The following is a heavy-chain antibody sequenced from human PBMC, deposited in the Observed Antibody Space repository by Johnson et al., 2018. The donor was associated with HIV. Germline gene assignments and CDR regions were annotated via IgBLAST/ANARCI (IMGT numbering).Heavy chain of an antibody. CDR3: AKAREYDSTGHDAFDI. J-gene: IGHJ3*02. V-gene: IGHV3-74*01. CDR2: VNSDGYST. D-gene: IGHD3-22*01. Sequence: VQLVESGGGLVQPGGSLRLSCAAYGFTLSDYWMHWVRQGTGKGLAWVARVNSDGYSTSYAGSVKGRFTISRDNAKNTLFLEMNSLRAEDTAVYYCAKAREYDSTGHDAFDIWGQGTMVTVSS. CDR1: GFTLSDYW.